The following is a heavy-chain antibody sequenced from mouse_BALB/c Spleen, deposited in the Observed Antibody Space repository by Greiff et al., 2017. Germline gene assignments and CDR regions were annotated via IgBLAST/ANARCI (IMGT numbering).Heavy chain of an antibody. CDR2: ISDGGSYT. CDR1: GFTFSDYY. J-gene: IGHJ4*01. V-gene: IGHV5-4*02. Sequence: EVHLVESGGGLVKPGGSLKLSCAASGFTFSDYYMYWVRQTPEKRLEWVATISDGGSYTYYPDSVKGRFTISRDNAKNNLYLQMSSLKSEDTAMYYCARGKDYYAMDYWGQGTSVTVSA. CDR3: ARGKDYYAMDY.